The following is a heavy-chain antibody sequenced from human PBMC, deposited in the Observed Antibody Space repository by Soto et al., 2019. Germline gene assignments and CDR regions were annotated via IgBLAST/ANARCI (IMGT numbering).Heavy chain of an antibody. CDR3: ARESDGYNFDY. CDR1: GGTFSSYT. D-gene: IGHD5-12*01. Sequence: SVKVSCKASGGTFSSYTISWVRQAPGQGLEWMGRIIPILGIANYAQKFQGRVTITADKSTSTAYMELSSLRSEDTAVYYCARESDGYNFDYWGQGTLVTVSS. V-gene: IGHV1-69*02. CDR2: IIPILGIA. J-gene: IGHJ4*02.